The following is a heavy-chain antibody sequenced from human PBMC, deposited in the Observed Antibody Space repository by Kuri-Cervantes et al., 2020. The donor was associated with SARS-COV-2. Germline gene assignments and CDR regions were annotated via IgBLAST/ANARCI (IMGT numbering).Heavy chain of an antibody. CDR3: ARDLYYYDSSGYYDY. Sequence: GGSLRLSCAASGFTFSDHYMSWIRQAPGKGLEWVSYISSSSSYTNYADSVKGRFTISRDNAKNSLYLQMNSLRAEDTAVYYCARDLYYYDSSGYYDYWGQGTLDTVSS. CDR2: ISSSSSYT. V-gene: IGHV3-11*05. J-gene: IGHJ4*02. CDR1: GFTFSDHY. D-gene: IGHD3-22*01.